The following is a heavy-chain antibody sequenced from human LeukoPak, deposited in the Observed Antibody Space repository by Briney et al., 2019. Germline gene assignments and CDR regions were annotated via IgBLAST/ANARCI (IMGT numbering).Heavy chain of an antibody. V-gene: IGHV3-23*01. CDR1: GFTFSSYG. D-gene: IGHD3-9*01. CDR2: ISGSGGST. J-gene: IGHJ4*02. Sequence: PGGTLRLSCAASGFTFSSYGMSWVRQAPGKGLEWVSAISGSGGSTYYADSVKGRFTISRDNSKNSLYLQMNSLRAEDTAVYYCARINVPGYYFDYWGQGTLVTVSS. CDR3: ARINVPGYYFDY.